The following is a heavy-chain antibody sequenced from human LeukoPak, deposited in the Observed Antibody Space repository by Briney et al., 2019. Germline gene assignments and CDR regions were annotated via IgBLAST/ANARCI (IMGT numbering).Heavy chain of an antibody. CDR3: ARVDYYYYGMDV. V-gene: IGHV3-15*01. CDR1: GFTFSNAW. CDR2: IKSKTDGGTT. Sequence: GGSLRLSCAASGFTFSNAWMSWVRQAPGKGLEWVGRIKSKTDGGTTDYAAPVKGRFTISRDDSKNTLYLQMNSLKTEDTAVYYCARVDYYYYGMDVWGQGTTVTVSS. J-gene: IGHJ6*02.